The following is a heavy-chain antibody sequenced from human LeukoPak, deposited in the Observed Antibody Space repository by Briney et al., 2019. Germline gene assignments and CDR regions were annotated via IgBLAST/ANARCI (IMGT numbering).Heavy chain of an antibody. J-gene: IGHJ5*02. V-gene: IGHV4-59*08. CDR2: VYDTGAT. Sequence: SEALSLTCTVSGGSIGGYYGRWIRQPPGKRLEWIGYVYDTGATNYNPSLKSRFTISIDTSKTQFSLYLRSVTAADTAVYYCARLPLIATTRGGFDPWGQGTLVTVSS. CDR3: ARLPLIATTRGGFDP. D-gene: IGHD1/OR15-1a*01. CDR1: GGSIGGYY.